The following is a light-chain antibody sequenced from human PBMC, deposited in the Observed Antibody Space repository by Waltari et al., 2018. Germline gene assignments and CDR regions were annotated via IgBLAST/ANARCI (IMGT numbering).Light chain of an antibody. J-gene: IGKJ1*01. Sequence: LTQSPGTLSLSLGERANASCRASQSVSRALAWAQQKPGQAPRLLIFGASTRATGIPDRFSGSGSGTGFSLTISRLEPDDFAVYYCQHYLKLPVTFGQGTTVEI. CDR1: QSVSRA. CDR2: GAS. V-gene: IGKV3-20*01. CDR3: QHYLKLPVT.